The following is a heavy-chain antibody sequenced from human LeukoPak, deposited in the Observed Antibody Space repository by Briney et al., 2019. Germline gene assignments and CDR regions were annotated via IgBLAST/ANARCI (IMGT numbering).Heavy chain of an antibody. Sequence: ASVKVSCKASGYTFTSYGISWVRQAPGQGLEWMGWISAYNGNTNYAQKLQGRVTMTTDTSTSTAYMELRSLRFDDTAVYYCARGATRFGEFSDAFDIWGQGTMVTVSS. CDR2: ISAYNGNT. J-gene: IGHJ3*02. CDR3: ARGATRFGEFSDAFDI. V-gene: IGHV1-18*01. D-gene: IGHD3-10*01. CDR1: GYTFTSYG.